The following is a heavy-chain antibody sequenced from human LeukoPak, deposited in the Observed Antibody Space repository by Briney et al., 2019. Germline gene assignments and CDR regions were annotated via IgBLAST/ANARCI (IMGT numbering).Heavy chain of an antibody. CDR3: ARHGANRQQRVMACDI. V-gene: IGHV4-59*08. Sequence: SETLSLTCSASGGSISSYYWSWIRQPPRRGVEWVGYIYYSRSTNYNPSLNRRATISIHTSKKQSSLKVNSVTAADTAVYYCARHGANRQQRVMACDIWGEGTIVSVSS. CDR2: IYYSRST. CDR1: GGSISSYY. J-gene: IGHJ3*02. D-gene: IGHD6-13*01.